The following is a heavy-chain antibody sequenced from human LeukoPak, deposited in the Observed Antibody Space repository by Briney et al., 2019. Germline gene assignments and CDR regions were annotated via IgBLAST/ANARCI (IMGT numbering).Heavy chain of an antibody. D-gene: IGHD6-19*01. CDR2: IYPGESHT. J-gene: IGHJ5*02. CDR1: GYSFSSYW. CDR3: ARHNILGGTSWFDP. Sequence: WESLKTSCQGSGYSFSSYWIGWVRQRPGKGLEWMGIIYPGESHTRYSPSFQGQVTISADKSITTAYLQWSSLKASDTAIYYCARHNILGGTSWFDPWGQGTLVTVSS. V-gene: IGHV5-51*01.